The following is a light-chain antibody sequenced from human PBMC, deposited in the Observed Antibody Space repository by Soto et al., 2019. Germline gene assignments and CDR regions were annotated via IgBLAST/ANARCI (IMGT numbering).Light chain of an antibody. CDR1: QSVSSSY. CDR3: LEYGSSPFT. Sequence: ETVLTQSPGTLSLSPGERATLSCRASQSVSSSYLAWYQQKPGQAPRLLIYGASSRAAGIPDRFSGSGSGTDFTLTISRLEPEDFAVYYCLEYGSSPFTFGPGTKVDIK. J-gene: IGKJ3*01. V-gene: IGKV3-20*01. CDR2: GAS.